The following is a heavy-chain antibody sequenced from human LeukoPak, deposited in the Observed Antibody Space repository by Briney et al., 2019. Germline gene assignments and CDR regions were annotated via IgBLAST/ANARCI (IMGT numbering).Heavy chain of an antibody. CDR1: GFRLGSYS. J-gene: IGHJ3*02. Sequence: GGSLRLSCGASGFRLGSYSMDWVRQAPGKGLEWVSHINSRSYTIYYADSVKGRFTISRDNAGNSLYLQMNSLRDEDTAVYYCARVLLERPGIDSFDMWGQGTMVSVSS. D-gene: IGHD1-1*01. CDR3: ARVLLERPGIDSFDM. V-gene: IGHV3-48*02. CDR2: INSRSYTI.